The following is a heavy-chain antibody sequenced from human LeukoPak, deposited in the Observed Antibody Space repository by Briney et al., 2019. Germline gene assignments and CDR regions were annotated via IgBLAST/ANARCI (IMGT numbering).Heavy chain of an antibody. CDR3: AREGPRGNSQFDY. CDR1: GFTFSNYG. J-gene: IGHJ4*02. V-gene: IGHV3-33*08. D-gene: IGHD2/OR15-2a*01. Sequence: PGTSLRLSCAASGFTFSNYGMHWVRQAPGKGLEWVALIWYDGSNKYYTDSVKGRLTISRDNSKDTLFLQMNGLRAEDTAVYYCAREGPRGNSQFDYWGQGTLVTVSS. CDR2: IWYDGSNK.